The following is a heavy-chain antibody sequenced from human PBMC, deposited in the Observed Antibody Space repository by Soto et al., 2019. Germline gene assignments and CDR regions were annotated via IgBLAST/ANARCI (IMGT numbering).Heavy chain of an antibody. CDR2: IWDGGSNK. CDR3: AIGTRLDV. J-gene: IGHJ6*04. V-gene: IGHV3-33*01. CDR1: GFTFSSYG. Sequence: SLGLSCAASGFTFSSYGMHWVRQAPGKGLEWVAVIWDGGSNKYYADSVKGRFTISRDNSENTLYLQMNSLRAEDTAVYYCAIGTRLDVWGKGTTVTVSS.